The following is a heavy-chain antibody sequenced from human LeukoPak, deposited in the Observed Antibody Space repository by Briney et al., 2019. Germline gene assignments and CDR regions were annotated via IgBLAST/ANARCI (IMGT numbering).Heavy chain of an antibody. CDR2: ISTYNGNT. D-gene: IGHD1-26*01. V-gene: IGHV1-18*01. CDR3: ARPSGSYLIGAFDI. Sequence: ASVKVSCKASGYTFTSYGISWVRQAPGQGLEWMGWISTYNGNTNYAQKLQGRATMTTDTSTSTAYMELRSLRSDDTALYYCARPSGSYLIGAFDIWGQGTMVTVSS. CDR1: GYTFTSYG. J-gene: IGHJ3*02.